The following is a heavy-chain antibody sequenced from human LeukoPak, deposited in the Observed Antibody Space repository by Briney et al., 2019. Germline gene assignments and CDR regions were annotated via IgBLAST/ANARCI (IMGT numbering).Heavy chain of an antibody. J-gene: IGHJ4*02. CDR3: AKVFIPITMVNGFDY. Sequence: GGSLRLSCAASGFTFSSYSMNWVRQAPGKGLEWVSAISGSGGSTYYADSVKGRFTISRDNSKNTLYLQMNSLRAEDTAVYYCAKVFIPITMVNGFDYWGQGTLVTVSS. CDR2: ISGSGGST. V-gene: IGHV3-23*01. D-gene: IGHD3-10*01. CDR1: GFTFSSYS.